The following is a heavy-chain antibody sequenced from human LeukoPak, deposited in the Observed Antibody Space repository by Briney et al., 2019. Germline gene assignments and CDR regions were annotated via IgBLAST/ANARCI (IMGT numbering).Heavy chain of an antibody. D-gene: IGHD5-18*01. V-gene: IGHV1-3*03. J-gene: IGHJ4*02. CDR1: GYTFTSYA. CDR2: INAGNGNT. Sequence: GASVKVSCKASGYTFTSYAMHWVRQSPGQRLEWMGWINAGNGNTKYSQEFQGRVTITRDTSASTAYMELSSLRSEDTAVYYCARHLSGITGYTYGRGIDYWGQGTLLTVSS. CDR3: ARHLSGITGYTYGRGIDY.